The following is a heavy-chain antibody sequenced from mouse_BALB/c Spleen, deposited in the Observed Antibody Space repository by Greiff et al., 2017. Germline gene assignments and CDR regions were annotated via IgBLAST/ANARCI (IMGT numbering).Heavy chain of an antibody. Sequence: EVMLVESGGGLVKPGGSLKLSCAASGFTFSSYAMSWVRQTPEKRLEWVASISSGGSTYYPDSVKGRFTISRDNARNILYLQMSSLRSEDTAMYYCARVVVAPMDYWGQGTSVTVSS. CDR2: ISSGGST. D-gene: IGHD1-1*01. CDR1: GFTFSSYA. V-gene: IGHV5-6-5*01. CDR3: ARVVVAPMDY. J-gene: IGHJ4*01.